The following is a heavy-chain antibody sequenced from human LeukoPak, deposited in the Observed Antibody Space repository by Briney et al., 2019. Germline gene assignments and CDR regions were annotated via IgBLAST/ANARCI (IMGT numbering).Heavy chain of an antibody. J-gene: IGHJ3*02. Sequence: SVKVSCKASGYTFTSYDINWVRQATGQGLEWMGWMSPNSGNTGYAQKFQGRVTMTRNTSISTAYMELSSLRSEDTAVYYCARGSSGTAAFDIWGQGTMVTVSS. CDR3: ARGSSGTAAFDI. CDR2: MSPNSGNT. CDR1: GYTFTSYD. V-gene: IGHV1-8*01.